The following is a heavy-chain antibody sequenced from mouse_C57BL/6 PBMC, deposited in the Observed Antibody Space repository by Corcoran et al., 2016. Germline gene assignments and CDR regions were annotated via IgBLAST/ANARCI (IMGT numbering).Heavy chain of an antibody. D-gene: IGHD2-4*01. CDR1: GFSLSTSGMG. Sequence: QVTLKESGPGILQSSQTLSLTCSFSGFSLSTSGMGVSWIRQPSGKGLEWLAHIYWDDDKRYNPSLKSRLTISKDTSRNQVFLKITSVDTADTATYYCARRKGYDYDENWYCDVWGTGTTVTVSS. CDR3: ARRKGYDYDENWYCDV. CDR2: IYWDDDK. J-gene: IGHJ1*03. V-gene: IGHV8-12*01.